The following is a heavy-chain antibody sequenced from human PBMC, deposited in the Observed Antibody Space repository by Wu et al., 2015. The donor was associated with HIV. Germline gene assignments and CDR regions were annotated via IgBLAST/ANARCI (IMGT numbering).Heavy chain of an antibody. CDR1: GGTFNTYA. CDR2: IIPMFGAP. D-gene: IGHD3-10*01. J-gene: IGHJ4*02. V-gene: IGHV1-69*15. Sequence: VQLVQSGAEVKKPGSSVKVSCTASGGTFNTYAFTWVRQAPGQGLEWMGRIIPMFGAPYYAQNFQGRITITADESTTTVYMEMRSLKSEDTAVYYCARGRGSGSYALKYWGQGTLVTVSS. CDR3: ARGRGSGSYALKY.